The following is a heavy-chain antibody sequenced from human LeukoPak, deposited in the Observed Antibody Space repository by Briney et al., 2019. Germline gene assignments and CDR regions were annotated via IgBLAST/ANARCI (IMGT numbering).Heavy chain of an antibody. D-gene: IGHD2-21*02. CDR3: VRDHDFAFDS. J-gene: IGHJ4*02. CDR1: GFNFTSYT. V-gene: IGHV3-48*02. Sequence: VGSFGLSRAASGFNFTSYTMKWFRHAPGKGVEWLAYIRRRDGEIFYSDSVKGRFTISSDNAKNSLYLQMNSLRDEDTAVYICVRDHDFAFDSWGQGTLVTVSS. CDR2: IRRRDGEI.